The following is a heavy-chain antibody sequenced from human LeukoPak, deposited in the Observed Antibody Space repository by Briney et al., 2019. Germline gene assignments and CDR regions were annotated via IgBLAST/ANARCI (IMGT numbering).Heavy chain of an antibody. CDR1: GGSYSSYY. Sequence: SETLSLTCAVYGGSYSSYYWNWIRQPPGKGLEWIGYIYHSGSTNQNPSLKSRVTMSLDTSKNQFSLKLTSVTAADTAVYYCETQVDSSGYGAFDIWGQGTMLTVSS. D-gene: IGHD3-22*01. CDR2: IYHSGST. CDR3: ETQVDSSGYGAFDI. V-gene: IGHV4-59*01. J-gene: IGHJ3*02.